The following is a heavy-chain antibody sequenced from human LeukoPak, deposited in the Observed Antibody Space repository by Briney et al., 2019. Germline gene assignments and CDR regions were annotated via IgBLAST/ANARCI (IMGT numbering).Heavy chain of an antibody. CDR3: AKGASGYGGFDY. D-gene: IGHD5-12*01. Sequence: PGGSLRLSCATSGYTFRNHGVHWVRQASGKVLEWVAVIWGGGSRIYYADSVKGRFTISRDDSKNTLYLQMNGLRADDTALYYCAKGASGYGGFDYWGQGTLVTVSS. CDR2: IWGGGSRI. CDR1: GYTFRNHG. J-gene: IGHJ4*02. V-gene: IGHV3-33*06.